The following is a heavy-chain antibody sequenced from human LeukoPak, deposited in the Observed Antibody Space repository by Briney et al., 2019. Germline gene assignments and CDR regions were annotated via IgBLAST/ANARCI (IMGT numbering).Heavy chain of an antibody. CDR2: IFPSGGEI. CDR3: VTYRQVLLPFES. CDR1: GFALSTFA. Sequence: GGSLRLSCEASGFALSTFAMIWVRQPPGKGLEWVSSIFPSGGEIHYADSVRGRFTISRDNSKSTLSLQMNSLRAEDTAIYYCVTYRQVLLPFESWGQGTLVTVSS. D-gene: IGHD2/OR15-2a*01. V-gene: IGHV3-23*01. J-gene: IGHJ4*02.